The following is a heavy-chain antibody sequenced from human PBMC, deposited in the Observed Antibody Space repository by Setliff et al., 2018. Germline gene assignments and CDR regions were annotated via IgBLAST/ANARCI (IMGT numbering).Heavy chain of an antibody. CDR1: GGSISSYY. J-gene: IGHJ6*02. D-gene: IGHD3-9*01. CDR2: IYYSGST. Sequence: TLSLTCTVSGGSISSYYWCWIRQPPGKGLEWIGYIYYSGSTNYNPSLKSRVTISVDTSKNQFSLKLSSVTAADTAVYYCARGPPYYDILTGFDYCYYGMDVWGQGTTVTVSS. CDR3: ARGPPYYDILTGFDYCYYGMDV. V-gene: IGHV4-59*01.